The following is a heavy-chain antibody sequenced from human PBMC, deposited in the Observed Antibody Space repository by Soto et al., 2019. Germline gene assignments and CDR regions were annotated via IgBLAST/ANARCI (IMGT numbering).Heavy chain of an antibody. D-gene: IGHD5-18*01. V-gene: IGHV3-7*01. CDR2: TTQDGSGK. CDR3: ASLDTAMIKTAGY. CDR1: GLTFSSW. Sequence: EVQLVESGGGLVQPGGSLRLSCVASGLTFSSWMSWVRQAPGKGLEWVAMTTQDGSGKHYVDSVKGRFTISRDSAKNSMYLPMNSLTVEDTAMYYCASLDTAMIKTAGYWGQGTQVTVSS. J-gene: IGHJ4*02.